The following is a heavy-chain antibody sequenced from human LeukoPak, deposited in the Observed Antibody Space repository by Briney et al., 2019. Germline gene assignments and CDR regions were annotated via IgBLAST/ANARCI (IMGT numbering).Heavy chain of an antibody. CDR3: AREGGPYRPLDY. V-gene: IGHV4-4*02. CDR1: GGSITNTNY. J-gene: IGHJ4*02. Sequence: SETLSLTCGVSGGSITNTNYWTWVRQPPGKGLEWIGEVNLQGSTNYNPSLMGRVAIAVDTSENHISLQLTSVTAADTAVYYCAREGGPYRPLDYSGQGTLLTVSS. CDR2: VNLQGST.